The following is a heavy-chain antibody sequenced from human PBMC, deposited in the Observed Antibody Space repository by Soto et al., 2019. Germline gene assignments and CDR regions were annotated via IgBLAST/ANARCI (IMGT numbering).Heavy chain of an antibody. CDR2: IRSKANSYAT. CDR3: TRHFSTTPLDWFDP. J-gene: IGHJ5*02. Sequence: WWSLRLSCSASVFTFSGSAMHWLRQASGKGLEWVGRIRSKANSYATAYAASVKGRFTISRDDSKNTAYLQMNSLKTEDTAVYYCTRHFSTTPLDWFDPWGQGTLVTVSS. CDR1: VFTFSGSA. V-gene: IGHV3-73*01. D-gene: IGHD2-2*01.